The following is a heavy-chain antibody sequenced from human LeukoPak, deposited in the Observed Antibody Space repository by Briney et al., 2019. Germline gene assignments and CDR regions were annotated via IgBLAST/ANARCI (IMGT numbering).Heavy chain of an antibody. V-gene: IGHV3-33*01. D-gene: IGHD6-6*01. CDR3: ARDGAPYSSSSGDN. Sequence: GRSLRLSCAASGFTFSSYGMRWVRQAPGKGLEWVAVIWYDGSNKYYADSVKGRFTISRDNSKNTLYLQMNSLRAEDTAVYYCARDGAPYSSSSGDNWGQGTMVTVSS. J-gene: IGHJ4*01. CDR2: IWYDGSNK. CDR1: GFTFSSYG.